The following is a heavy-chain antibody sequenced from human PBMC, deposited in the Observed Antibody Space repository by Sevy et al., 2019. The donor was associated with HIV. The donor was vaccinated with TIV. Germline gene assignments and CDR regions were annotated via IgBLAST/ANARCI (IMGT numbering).Heavy chain of an antibody. V-gene: IGHV3-49*03. CDR1: GFTFGDYA. CDR2: IRSKDYGGAT. J-gene: IGHJ4*02. D-gene: IGHD3-22*01. Sequence: GGSLRLSCTGSGFTFGDYAMSWFRQAPGMGLEWVGFIRSKDYGGATEYAASVKGRLTISRVDSKSIADLQMNSLKTEDTAVYYCTRGYYYDSSGYSDYWGQGTLVTVSS. CDR3: TRGYYYDSSGYSDY.